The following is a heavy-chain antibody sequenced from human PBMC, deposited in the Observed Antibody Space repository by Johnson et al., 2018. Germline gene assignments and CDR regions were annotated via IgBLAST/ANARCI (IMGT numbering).Heavy chain of an antibody. D-gene: IGHD5-18*01. CDR2: MNPNRGNT. J-gene: IGHJ6*03. CDR1: GYTFTSYD. CDR3: ARGLTAMVTYYYYYMDV. Sequence: VQLVESGAEVKKPGASXKVSCKASGYTFTSYDINWVRQATGQGLEWMGWMNPNRGNTGYAQKCQGRVTMTRNTSISTAYMELSSLRSEDTAVYYCARGLTAMVTYYYYYMDVWGKGTTVTVSS. V-gene: IGHV1-8*01.